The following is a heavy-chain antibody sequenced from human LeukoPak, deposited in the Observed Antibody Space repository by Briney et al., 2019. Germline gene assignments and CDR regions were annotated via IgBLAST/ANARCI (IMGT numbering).Heavy chain of an antibody. V-gene: IGHV3-30-3*01. CDR1: GFTLSSYA. Sequence: GGSLRLSCAASGFTLSSYALSWVRQVPGKGLEWVAVISYDGSNKYYADSVKGRFTISRDNSKNTLYLQMNSLRAEDTAVYYCARDRRDIVVVPAAITMDVWGKGTTVTVSS. CDR2: ISYDGSNK. D-gene: IGHD2-2*01. J-gene: IGHJ6*03. CDR3: ARDRRDIVVVPAAITMDV.